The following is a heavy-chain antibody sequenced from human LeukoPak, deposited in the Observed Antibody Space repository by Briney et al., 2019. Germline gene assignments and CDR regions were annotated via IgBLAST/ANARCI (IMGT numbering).Heavy chain of an antibody. CDR1: GGSISSYY. CDR2: IYYSGST. D-gene: IGHD6-19*01. CDR3: ARQIGMAVADAFDI. Sequence: SETLSLTCTVSGGSISSYYWSWIRQPPGKGLEWIGYIYYSGSTNYNPSLKSRVTISVDTSKNQFSLKLSSVTAADTAVYYCARQIGMAVADAFDIWGQGTMVTVSS. J-gene: IGHJ3*02. V-gene: IGHV4-59*08.